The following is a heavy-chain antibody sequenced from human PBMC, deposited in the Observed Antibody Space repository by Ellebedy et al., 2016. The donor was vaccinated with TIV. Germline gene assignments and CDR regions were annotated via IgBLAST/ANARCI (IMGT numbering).Heavy chain of an antibody. J-gene: IGHJ3*02. D-gene: IGHD5-18*01. CDR2: ISYDGSNK. CDR3: ARGGIKLWPNAFDI. CDR1: GFTFSSYG. V-gene: IGHV3-30*03. Sequence: GGSLRLSCAASGFTFSSYGMHWVRQAPGKGLEWVAVISYDGSNKYYADSVKGRFTISRDNAKNSLYLQMNSLRAEDTAVYYCARGGIKLWPNAFDIWGQGTMVTVSS.